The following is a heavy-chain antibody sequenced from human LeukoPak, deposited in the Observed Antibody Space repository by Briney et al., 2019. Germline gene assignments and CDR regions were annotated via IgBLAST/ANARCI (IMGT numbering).Heavy chain of an antibody. D-gene: IGHD6-13*01. CDR3: ARVGSIEAAGTPDY. CDR1: GFTFSDYY. J-gene: IGHJ4*02. V-gene: IGHV3-11*06. Sequence: GGSLRLSCAASGFTFSDYYMSWIRQAPGKGLEWVSYISSSGSYSNYADSVKGRFTTSRDNAKNSLYLQMNSLSAEDTAVYSCARVGSIEAAGTPDYWGQGALVTVSS. CDR2: ISSSGSYS.